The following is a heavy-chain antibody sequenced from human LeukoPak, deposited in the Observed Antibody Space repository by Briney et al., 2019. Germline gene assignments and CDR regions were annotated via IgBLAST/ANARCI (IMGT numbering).Heavy chain of an antibody. Sequence: GGSLSLSCAASGFTVSRNYMSWVRQAPGKGLEWVSVIYSGGRTYYADSVKGRFTISRDNSKNTLYLQMNSLRAEDTAVYYCAKSPLYQLRQYYFDYWGQGTLVTVSS. J-gene: IGHJ4*02. CDR1: GFTVSRNY. CDR2: IYSGGRT. CDR3: AKSPLYQLRQYYFDY. V-gene: IGHV3-66*01. D-gene: IGHD2-2*01.